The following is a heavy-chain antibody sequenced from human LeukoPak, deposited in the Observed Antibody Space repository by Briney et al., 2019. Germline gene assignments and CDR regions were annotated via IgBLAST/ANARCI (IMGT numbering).Heavy chain of an antibody. Sequence: GGSLRLSCAASGFTFSSYSMNWVRQAPGKGLEWVSYISSNSSNIYYADYVKGRFTISRDNAKNSLYLQMNSLRAEDTAVYYCARGTRSYDPWGQGTLVTVSS. J-gene: IGHJ5*02. CDR1: GFTFSSYS. V-gene: IGHV3-48*01. D-gene: IGHD1-7*01. CDR3: ARGTRSYDP. CDR2: ISSNSSNI.